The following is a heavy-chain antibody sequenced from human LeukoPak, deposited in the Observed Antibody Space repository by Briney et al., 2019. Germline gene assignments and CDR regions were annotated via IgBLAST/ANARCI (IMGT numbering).Heavy chain of an antibody. CDR1: GFTFSSYG. CDR3: AKGSRGGYSYGFFDY. D-gene: IGHD5-18*01. V-gene: IGHV3-23*01. J-gene: IGHJ4*02. Sequence: PGGSLRLSCAASGFTFSSYGMSWVRQAPGKGLEWVSAISGSGGSTYYADSVKGRFTISRDNSKNTLYLQMNSLRAEDTAVYYCAKGSRGGYSYGFFDYWGQGTLVTVSS. CDR2: ISGSGGST.